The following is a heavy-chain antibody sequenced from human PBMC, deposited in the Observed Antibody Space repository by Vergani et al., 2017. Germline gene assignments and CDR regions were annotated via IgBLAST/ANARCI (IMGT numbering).Heavy chain of an antibody. Sequence: EVQLVQSGAEVKKPGESLKISCQGSGYSITNYWIAWVRQRPGKGLEWRGIIYAGDSDVRYSPSFQGQVTMSVDKSLSTAYLPWSSLKASDTATYYCAKTHDFSSLYSSYNGFDPWGQGTQVTVSS. D-gene: IGHD3-3*01. V-gene: IGHV5-51*03. CDR1: GYSITNYW. CDR2: IYAGDSDV. J-gene: IGHJ5*01. CDR3: AKTHDFSSLYSSYNGFDP.